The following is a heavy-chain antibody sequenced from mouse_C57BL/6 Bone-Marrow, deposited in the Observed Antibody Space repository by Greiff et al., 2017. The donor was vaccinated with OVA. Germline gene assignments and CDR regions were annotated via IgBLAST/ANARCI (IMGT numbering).Heavy chain of an antibody. Sequence: VQLQQSGAELARPGASVKMSCKASGYTFTSYTMPWVKQRPGQGLEWIGYINPSSGYTKYNQKFKDKATLTADKSSSTAYMQLSRLTSEDSAVYYCARRRGFAYWGQGTLVTVSA. CDR1: GYTFTSYT. J-gene: IGHJ3*01. CDR3: ARRRGFAY. V-gene: IGHV1-4*01. CDR2: INPSSGYT.